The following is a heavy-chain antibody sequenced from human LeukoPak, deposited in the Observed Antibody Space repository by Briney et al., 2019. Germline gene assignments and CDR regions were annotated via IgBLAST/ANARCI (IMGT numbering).Heavy chain of an antibody. Sequence: SGTLSLTCTVSGGSISSSSYYRGWIRQPPGKGLEWIGSIYYSGSTYYNPSLKSRVTISVDTSKNQFSLKLSSVTAADTAVYYCARSRGIVDGFDYWGQGTLVTVPS. D-gene: IGHD2-15*01. CDR2: IYYSGST. CDR1: GGSISSSSYY. V-gene: IGHV4-39*01. J-gene: IGHJ4*02. CDR3: ARSRGIVDGFDY.